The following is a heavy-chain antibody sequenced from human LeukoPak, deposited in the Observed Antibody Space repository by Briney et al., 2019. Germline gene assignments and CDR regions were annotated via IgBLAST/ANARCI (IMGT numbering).Heavy chain of an antibody. D-gene: IGHD3-22*01. Sequence: GASVKVSCKASGYTFTSYYMHWVRQAPGQGLEWMGWMNPNSGNTGYAQKFQGRVTMTRNTSISTAYMELSSLRSEDTAVYYCARGTGEYYDSSGFQNWGQGTLVTVSS. J-gene: IGHJ4*02. CDR3: ARGTGEYYDSSGFQN. CDR2: MNPNSGNT. V-gene: IGHV1-8*02. CDR1: GYTFTSYY.